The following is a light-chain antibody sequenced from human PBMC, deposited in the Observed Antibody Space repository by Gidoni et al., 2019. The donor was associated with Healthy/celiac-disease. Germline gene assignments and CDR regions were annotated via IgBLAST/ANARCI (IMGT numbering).Light chain of an antibody. CDR1: QSISSY. J-gene: IGKJ1*01. Sequence: DIQMTQSPSSLSASVGDRVTITCRASQSISSYLNWYQQKPGKAPKLLIYAASSLQSGVPSSFSGSGSGTDLTLTISSLQPEDFATYYCQQSYSTLWWAFGQGTKVEIK. V-gene: IGKV1-39*01. CDR2: AAS. CDR3: QQSYSTLWWA.